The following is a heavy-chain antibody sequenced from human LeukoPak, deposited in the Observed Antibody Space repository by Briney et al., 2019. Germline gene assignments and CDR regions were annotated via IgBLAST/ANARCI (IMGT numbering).Heavy chain of an antibody. V-gene: IGHV1-8*01. Sequence: GASVKVSCKASGYTFTSYDINWVRQATGQGLEWVVWMNPNSGNTGYAQKFQGRVTMTRNTSISTAYMELSSLRSEDTAVYYCARAVCISTICYTFWFDPWGQGTLVTVSS. CDR1: GYTFTSYD. CDR2: MNPNSGNT. D-gene: IGHD2-2*02. CDR3: ARAVCISTICYTFWFDP. J-gene: IGHJ5*02.